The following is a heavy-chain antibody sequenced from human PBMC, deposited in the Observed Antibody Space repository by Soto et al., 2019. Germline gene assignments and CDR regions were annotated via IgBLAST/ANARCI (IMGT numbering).Heavy chain of an antibody. CDR1: GDSFNDYY. J-gene: IGHJ6*03. V-gene: IGHV1-2*04. CDR2: INPNGGVT. D-gene: IGHD5-12*01. CDR3: AGESGGATATLDYYFFYMDV. Sequence: QVQLVQSGAEVRKPGASVTVSCRSSGDSFNDYYIHWVRQAPGQGFEWMGWINPNGGVTKYAQKVQGWVSMTRDTSIRTVYVQLSRLRSDDTAVYYCAGESGGATATLDYYFFYMDVWGTGTTVTVSS.